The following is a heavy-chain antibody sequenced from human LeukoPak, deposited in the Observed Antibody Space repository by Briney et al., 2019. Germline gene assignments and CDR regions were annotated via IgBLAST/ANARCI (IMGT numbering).Heavy chain of an antibody. CDR1: GFTFSTYA. Sequence: GGSLRLSCAASGFTFSTYAMNWVRQAPGKGMEWVSGISGSGDSTYYADSVKGRFSISRDSSKNTLCLQMNSLRIEDTAVYYCVKGIGPRPKVYGMDVWGQGTAVTVSS. CDR3: VKGIGPRPKVYGMDV. CDR2: ISGSGDST. D-gene: IGHD6-6*01. J-gene: IGHJ6*02. V-gene: IGHV3-23*01.